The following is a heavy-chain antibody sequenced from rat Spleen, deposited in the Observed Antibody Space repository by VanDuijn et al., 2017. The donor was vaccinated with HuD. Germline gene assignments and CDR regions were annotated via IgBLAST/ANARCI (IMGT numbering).Heavy chain of an antibody. CDR3: GRHGDYYGIYPFDH. CDR2: IIYDGSSA. V-gene: IGHV5-7*01. Sequence: EVQLVESGGGLVQPGRSLKLSCAASGFTFSDYYMAWVRQAPKKGLEWVATIIYDGSSAYYRDSVKGRFTVSRDDAKSTLYLQMDSLRSEDTATYYCGRHGDYYGIYPFDHWGQGVMVTVSS. J-gene: IGHJ2*01. CDR1: GFTFSDYY. D-gene: IGHD1-8*01.